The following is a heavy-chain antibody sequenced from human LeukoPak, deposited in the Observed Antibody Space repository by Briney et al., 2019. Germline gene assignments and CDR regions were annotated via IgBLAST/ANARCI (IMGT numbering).Heavy chain of an antibody. Sequence: GGSLRLSCAASGFTFSSYSMNWVRQAPGKGLEWVSVIYSGGSTYYADSVKGRFTISRDNSKNTLYLQMNSLRAEDTAVYYCARDGTGYWGQGTLVTVSS. V-gene: IGHV3-66*01. J-gene: IGHJ4*02. D-gene: IGHD1-1*01. CDR3: ARDGTGY. CDR2: IYSGGST. CDR1: GFTFSSYS.